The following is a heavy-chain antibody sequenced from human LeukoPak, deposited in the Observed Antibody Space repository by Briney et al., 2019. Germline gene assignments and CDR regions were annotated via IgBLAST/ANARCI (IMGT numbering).Heavy chain of an antibody. CDR3: ARDAKDYYDSSGNDY. CDR2: ISSSSSTI. CDR1: GFTFSSYS. Sequence: GGSLRLSCTASGFTFSSYSMNWVRQAPGKGLEWVSYISSSSSTIYYADSVKGRFTISRDNAKNSLYLQMNSLRAEDTAVYYCARDAKDYYDSSGNDYWGQGTLVTVSS. V-gene: IGHV3-48*01. J-gene: IGHJ4*02. D-gene: IGHD3-22*01.